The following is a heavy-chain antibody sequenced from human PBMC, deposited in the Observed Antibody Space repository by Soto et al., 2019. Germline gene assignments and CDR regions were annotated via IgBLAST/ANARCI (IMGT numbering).Heavy chain of an antibody. V-gene: IGHV3-20*04. CDR3: ARVVGYSYGPFDD. J-gene: IGHJ4*02. D-gene: IGHD5-18*01. Sequence: GGSLRLSCAASGFTFDDYGMSWVRQVPGKGLEWVSGINWNSGSIGYADSVKGRFTISRDNAKNSLYLQMSHLRAEDTALYYCARVVGYSYGPFDDWGQGTLVTVSS. CDR1: GFTFDDYG. CDR2: INWNSGSI.